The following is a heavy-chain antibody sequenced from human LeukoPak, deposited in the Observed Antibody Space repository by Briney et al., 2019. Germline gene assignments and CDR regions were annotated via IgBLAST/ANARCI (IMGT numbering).Heavy chain of an antibody. J-gene: IGHJ3*02. CDR2: IYPGDSDT. Sequence: GESLKISCKGSGYSFTSYWIGWVRQMPGKGLEWMGIIYPGDSDTRYSPSFQGQVTISADKSISTAYLRWSSLKASDTAMYYCARLFGPGYYDSSGYRKWPLGAFDIWGQGTMVTVSS. D-gene: IGHD3-22*01. CDR1: GYSFTSYW. CDR3: ARLFGPGYYDSSGYRKWPLGAFDI. V-gene: IGHV5-51*01.